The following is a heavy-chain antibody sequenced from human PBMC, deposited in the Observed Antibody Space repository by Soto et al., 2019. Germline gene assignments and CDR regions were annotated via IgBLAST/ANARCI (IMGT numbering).Heavy chain of an antibody. Sequence: EVQLVESGGGLVQPGRSLRLSCAASGFTFGDYAMHWVRQAPGKGLEWVSGISWNSGNIGYADSVKGRFTISRDNAKNSLYLQMNSLRAEDTALYYCARDLGLVIRGTLDPWGQGILVTVSS. V-gene: IGHV3-9*01. D-gene: IGHD3-10*01. CDR2: ISWNSGNI. CDR1: GFTFGDYA. CDR3: ARDLGLVIRGTLDP. J-gene: IGHJ5*02.